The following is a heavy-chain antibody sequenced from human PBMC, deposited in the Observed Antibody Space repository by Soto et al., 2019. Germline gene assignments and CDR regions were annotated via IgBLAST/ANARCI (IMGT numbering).Heavy chain of an antibody. V-gene: IGHV3-21*04. CDR3: ARFWYYYDSSGYRHGYYFDY. CDR1: GCTIGGYS. D-gene: IGHD3-22*01. Sequence: IVSCGAAGCTIGGYSVNWVSKAQGKGLEWVSSISSSSSYTNYADSVKGRFTISRDNAKNSLYLQMNSLRAEDTAVYYCARFWYYYDSSGYRHGYYFDYWGQGTLVTVSS. J-gene: IGHJ4*02. CDR2: ISSSSSYT.